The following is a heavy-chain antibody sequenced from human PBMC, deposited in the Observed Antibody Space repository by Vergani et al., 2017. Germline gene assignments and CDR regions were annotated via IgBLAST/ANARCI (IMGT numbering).Heavy chain of an antibody. V-gene: IGHV4-59*01. CDR1: GGSITSYY. J-gene: IGHJ3*02. CDR2: IYYSGTT. D-gene: IGHD2-2*01. CDR3: ARGLYGTSASCYDAFDI. Sequence: QVQLQESGPGLVKPSETLSLTCTVSGGSITSYYWSWIRQPPGEGLEWIGYIYYSGTTNYNPYLKSRVTISVDRSKNQFSLKLNSVTVADTAVYFCARGLYGTSASCYDAFDIWGQGTMVTVSS.